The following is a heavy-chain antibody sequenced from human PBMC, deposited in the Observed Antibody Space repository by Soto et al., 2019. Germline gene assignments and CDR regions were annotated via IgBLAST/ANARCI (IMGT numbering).Heavy chain of an antibody. CDR2: IGASGDGT. V-gene: IGHV3-23*01. Sequence: LRLSCAASGFTFSSYAMGWVRQAPGKGLEWVSGIGASGDGTYSADSVKGRFIISRDNSKNTLHLQMNSLRAEDTAVYYCAVRKTGSYFDYWGQGTLVTV. CDR3: AVRKTGSYFDY. D-gene: IGHD1-26*01. CDR1: GFTFSSYA. J-gene: IGHJ4*02.